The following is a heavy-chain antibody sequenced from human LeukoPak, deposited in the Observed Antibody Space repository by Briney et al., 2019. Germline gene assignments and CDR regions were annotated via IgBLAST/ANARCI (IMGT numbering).Heavy chain of an antibody. CDR3: TRAPPGMTMMTDY. CDR2: VSTNDGNT. V-gene: IGHV1-18*01. D-gene: IGHD1-14*01. CDR1: GYTFTNYH. Sequence: ASVRVSCKASGYTFTNYHIAWVRQAPGQGLEWMGWVSTNDGNTVYAQRLQGRATMTTDTSTSVAYMELRSLTSDDTAVYYCTRAPPGMTMMTDYWGQGTLVTVST. J-gene: IGHJ4*02.